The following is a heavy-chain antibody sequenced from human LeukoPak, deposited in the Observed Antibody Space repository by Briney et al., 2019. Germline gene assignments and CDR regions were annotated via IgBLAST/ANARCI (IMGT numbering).Heavy chain of an antibody. V-gene: IGHV3-23*01. CDR1: GFTFSNYG. CDR2: ISGSGDST. J-gene: IGHJ4*02. D-gene: IGHD6-6*01. CDR3: ARDHSSYYFDY. Sequence: PGGSLRLSCVASGFTFSNYGMSWVRQAPGKGLEWVSSISGSGDSTYYADSVKGRFTISRDNAKNSLYLQMNSLRAEDTAVYYCARDHSSYYFDYWGQGTLVTVSS.